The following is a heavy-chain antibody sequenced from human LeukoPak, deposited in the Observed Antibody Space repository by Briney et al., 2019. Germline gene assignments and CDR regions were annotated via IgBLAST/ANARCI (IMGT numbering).Heavy chain of an antibody. Sequence: SETLSLTCAVSGGSIISNFYWGWVRQSPGIGLQWIATMYPPLYHGGNTFYSPSLKSRVTMSLDKSQNQFSLKLHAVTATDTAVYLCAFSIGHSYSDDAFDVWGPGTGVTVSS. CDR3: AFSIGHSYSDDAFDV. CDR1: GGSIISNFY. J-gene: IGHJ3*01. CDR2: MYPPLYHGGNT. D-gene: IGHD1-26*01. V-gene: IGHV4-38-2*01.